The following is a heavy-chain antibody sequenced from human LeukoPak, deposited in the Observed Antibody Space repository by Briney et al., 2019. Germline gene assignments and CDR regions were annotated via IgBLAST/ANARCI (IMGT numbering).Heavy chain of an antibody. V-gene: IGHV1-8*02. CDR1: GYTFTGYY. J-gene: IGHJ4*02. D-gene: IGHD6-19*01. CDR3: ARMDVPIVAGTPDDY. CDR2: MNPNSGNT. Sequence: GASVKVFCKASGYTFTGYYMHWVRQATGQGLEWMGWMNPNSGNTGYAQKFQGRVTMTRNTSISTAYMELSSLRSEDTAVYYCARMDVPIVAGTPDDYWGQGTLVTVSS.